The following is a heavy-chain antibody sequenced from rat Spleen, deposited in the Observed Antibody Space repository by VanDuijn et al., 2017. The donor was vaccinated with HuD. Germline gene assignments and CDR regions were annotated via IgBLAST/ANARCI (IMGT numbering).Heavy chain of an antibody. CDR1: GFTFSDYY. J-gene: IGHJ2*01. CDR2: ISYEGSST. D-gene: IGHD4-3*01. Sequence: EVQLVESGGGLVQPGRSMKLSCAASGFTFSDYYMAWVRQAPKKGLEWVASISYEGSSTYSGDSVKGRFTFSRDNAKSTLYLQMDSLRSEDTATYYCATHNSGYFDYWGQGVMVTVSS. CDR3: ATHNSGYFDY. V-gene: IGHV5-22*01.